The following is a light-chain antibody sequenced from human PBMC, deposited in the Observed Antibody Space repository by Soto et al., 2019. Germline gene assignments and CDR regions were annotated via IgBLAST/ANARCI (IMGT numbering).Light chain of an antibody. Sequence: EIVFTQSPCTLSLSPGERATLSCRASQSVSSSDLAWYQQKPGQAPRLLIYGASNRATGIPDRFSGSGSGTDFTLTISSLEPEDFAVYYCQQRSNWPLTFGGGTKVDIK. CDR2: GAS. V-gene: IGKV3D-20*02. J-gene: IGKJ4*01. CDR3: QQRSNWPLT. CDR1: QSVSSSD.